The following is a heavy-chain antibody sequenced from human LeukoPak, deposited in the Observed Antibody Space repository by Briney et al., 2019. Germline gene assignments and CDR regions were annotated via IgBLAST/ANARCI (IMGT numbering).Heavy chain of an antibody. CDR3: ASGAREWLLPHDAFDI. CDR1: GYSFTGYH. J-gene: IGHJ3*02. V-gene: IGHV1-2*02. CDR2: VNPSSGGT. D-gene: IGHD3-3*01. Sequence: ASVKVSCKASGYSFTGYHIHWVRQAPGQGFEWMGWVNPSSGGTTYAQKFQGRVTMTRDTSISTAYMELSWLTSEDTAVYYCASGAREWLLPHDAFDIWGQGTMVTVSS.